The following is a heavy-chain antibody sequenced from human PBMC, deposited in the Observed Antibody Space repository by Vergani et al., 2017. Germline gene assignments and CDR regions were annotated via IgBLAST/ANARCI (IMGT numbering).Heavy chain of an antibody. V-gene: IGHV1-8*02. J-gene: IGHJ4*02. CDR1: GGTFSSYA. CDR2: MNPNSGNT. CDR3: ARNMDSSGYYPDY. Sequence: QVQLVQSGAEVKKPGSSVKVSCKASGGTFSSYAISWVRQATGQGLEWMGWMNPNSGNTGYAQKFQGRVTMTRNTSISTAYMELSSLRSEDTAVYYCARNMDSSGYYPDYWGQGTLVTVSS. D-gene: IGHD3-22*01.